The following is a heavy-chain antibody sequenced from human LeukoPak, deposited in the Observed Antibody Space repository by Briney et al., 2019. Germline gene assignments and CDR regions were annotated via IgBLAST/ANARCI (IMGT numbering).Heavy chain of an antibody. Sequence: SETLSLTCAVYGGSFSSYYWSWIRQPPGKGLEWIGYIYYSGSTNYNPSLKSRVTISVDTSENQFSLKLSSVTAADTAVYYCARHKRGVAVAGTGYDYWGQGTLVTVSS. J-gene: IGHJ4*02. D-gene: IGHD6-19*01. CDR3: ARHKRGVAVAGTGYDY. V-gene: IGHV4-59*08. CDR2: IYYSGST. CDR1: GGSFSSYY.